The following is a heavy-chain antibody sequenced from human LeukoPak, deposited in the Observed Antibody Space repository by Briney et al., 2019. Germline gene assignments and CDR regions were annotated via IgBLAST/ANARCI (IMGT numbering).Heavy chain of an antibody. J-gene: IGHJ4*02. CDR1: GFTFSNYE. V-gene: IGHV3-48*03. D-gene: IGHD3-22*01. CDR3: ARHVVAVGFDY. CDR2: ISDSGSFI. Sequence: GGSLRLSCATSGFTFSNYEMTWVRQAPGKGLEWISYISDSGSFIDYADSVKGRFTISRDNAKSSLYLQMNSLRVEDTAVYYCARHVVAVGFDYWGQGTLVTVSS.